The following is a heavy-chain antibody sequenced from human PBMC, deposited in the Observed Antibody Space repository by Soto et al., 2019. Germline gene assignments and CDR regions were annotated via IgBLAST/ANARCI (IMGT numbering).Heavy chain of an antibody. Sequence: SETLSLTCTVSGGSIRSGDSYWSWIRQPPGKGLEWIGYIYYSGSTYYNPSLKSRVTISLDTSKNQFPLNLSSVTAADTAVYYCARNHYSDRSGTDYWGQGTLVTVYS. V-gene: IGHV4-30-4*01. CDR3: ARNHYSDRSGTDY. D-gene: IGHD3-22*01. CDR1: GGSIRSGDSY. J-gene: IGHJ4*02. CDR2: IYYSGST.